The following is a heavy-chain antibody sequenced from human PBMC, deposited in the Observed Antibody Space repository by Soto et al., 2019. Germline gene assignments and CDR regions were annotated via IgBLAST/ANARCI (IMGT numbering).Heavy chain of an antibody. V-gene: IGHV4-59*13. CDR3: ARDVGIHDAFDI. D-gene: IGHD5-18*01. Sequence: QVRLHESGPGLVQPSETLSLTCTVSTDSFNDYYWSWIRQPPGKGLEWIGSIYHTGNTNYNPSLESRVSISVDTSKIQFSLILSSVTAADTAVYYCARDVGIHDAFDIWGQGTLVTVSS. CDR2: IYHTGNT. J-gene: IGHJ3*02. CDR1: TDSFNDYY.